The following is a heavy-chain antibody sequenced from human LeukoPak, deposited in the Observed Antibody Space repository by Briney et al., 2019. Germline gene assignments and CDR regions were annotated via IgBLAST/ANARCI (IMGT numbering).Heavy chain of an antibody. CDR3: ARSCSGGSCYNNWFDP. D-gene: IGHD2-15*01. V-gene: IGHV5-51*01. Sequence: GESLKISCKGSGYSFTSYWTGWVRQMPGKGLEWMGIIYPGDSDTRYSPSFQGQVTISADKSISTAYLQWSSLKASDTAMYYCARSCSGGSCYNNWFDPWGQGTLVSVSS. J-gene: IGHJ5*02. CDR1: GYSFTSYW. CDR2: IYPGDSDT.